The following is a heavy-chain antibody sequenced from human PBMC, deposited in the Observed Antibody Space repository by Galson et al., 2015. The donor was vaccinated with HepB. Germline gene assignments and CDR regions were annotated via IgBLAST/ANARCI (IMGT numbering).Heavy chain of an antibody. D-gene: IGHD2-2*01. V-gene: IGHV3-21*01. CDR2: ISSSSSYI. J-gene: IGHJ3*02. CDR3: ARAVPYLYCSSTSCFASGGAFDI. CDR1: GFTFSSYS. Sequence: SLRLSCAASGFTFSSYSMNWVRQAPGKGLEWVSSISSSSSYIYYADSVKGRFTISRDNAKNSLYLQMNSLRAEDTAVYYCARAVPYLYCSSTSCFASGGAFDIWGQGTMVTVSS.